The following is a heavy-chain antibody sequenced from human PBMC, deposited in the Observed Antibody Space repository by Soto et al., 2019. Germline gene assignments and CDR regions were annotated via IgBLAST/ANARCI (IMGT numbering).Heavy chain of an antibody. CDR3: AKDSISYTGIYDSFDV. D-gene: IGHD3-3*02. CDR1: GFTFSNYA. Sequence: VQLLESGGGLVQPGGSLRLSCEASGFTFSNYAMAWVRQTPGAGPEWVSTIGGGDDIFYAESVKGRFIISSDDSRSTMYLQMDNLRVEDTAIYFCAKDSISYTGIYDSFDVWGQGTVVTVSS. CDR2: IGGGDDI. J-gene: IGHJ3*01. V-gene: IGHV3-23*01.